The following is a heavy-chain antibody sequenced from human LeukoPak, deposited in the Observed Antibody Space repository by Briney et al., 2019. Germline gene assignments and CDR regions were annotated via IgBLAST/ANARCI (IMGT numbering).Heavy chain of an antibody. CDR3: ARGYIVRGMDV. CDR1: GFTFSSYS. V-gene: IGHV3-48*04. CDR2: ISSSGRTT. J-gene: IGHJ6*02. Sequence: GGSLRLSCAASGFTFSSYSMNWVRQVPGKGLEWVSYISSSGRTTYYADSMTGRFTISRENAKNTLYLQMDSLRAEDTAVYYCARGYIVRGMDVWGQGTTVIVSS. D-gene: IGHD2-8*01.